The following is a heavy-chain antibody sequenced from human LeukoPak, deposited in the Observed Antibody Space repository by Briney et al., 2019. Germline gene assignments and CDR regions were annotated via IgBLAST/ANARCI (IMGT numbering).Heavy chain of an antibody. J-gene: IGHJ6*02. V-gene: IGHV3-23*01. CDR1: GFTFSSYA. CDR3: RAAATRSIYYYYYGMDV. CDR2: ISGSGVST. D-gene: IGHD6-13*01. Sequence: PGGSLRLSCAASGFTFSSYATSWVRQAPGKGLEWVSAISGSGVSTYYADSVKGRFTTSRDNSKNTLYLQMNSLRAEDTAVYYCRAAATRSIYYYYYGMDVWGQGTTVTVSS.